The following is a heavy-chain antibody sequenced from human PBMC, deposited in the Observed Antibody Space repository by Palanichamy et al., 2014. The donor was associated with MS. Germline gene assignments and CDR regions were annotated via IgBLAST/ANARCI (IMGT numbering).Heavy chain of an antibody. V-gene: IGHV2-5*02. Sequence: QITLKESGPTLVKPTQTLTLTCTFSGFSLSRNGVGVGWIRQPPGKALEWLAVIFGDDDKHYNPSLKSRLTITEDTSRNQVVLMMTNMDPVDTATYYCAHRGTVRRVEDAFDMWGQGTMVAVSS. CDR1: GFSLSRNGVG. CDR2: IFGDDDK. J-gene: IGHJ3*02. CDR3: AHRGTVRRVEDAFDM. D-gene: IGHD4-17*01.